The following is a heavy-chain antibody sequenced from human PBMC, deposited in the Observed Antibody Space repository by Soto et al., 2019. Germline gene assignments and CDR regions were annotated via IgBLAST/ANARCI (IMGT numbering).Heavy chain of an antibody. J-gene: IGHJ1*01. CDR3: AREEYSSGTGYLQY. CDR1: GFTFSSYG. CDR2: IWYDGSNE. D-gene: IGHD6-19*01. V-gene: IGHV3-33*01. Sequence: GGSLRLSCAASGFTFSSYGMHWVRQAPGKGLEWVALIWYDGSNEYYVDSVEGRFTISRDNSKNTLFLQMNSLRAEDTAMYYCAREEYSSGTGYLQYWGQGTLVPVSS.